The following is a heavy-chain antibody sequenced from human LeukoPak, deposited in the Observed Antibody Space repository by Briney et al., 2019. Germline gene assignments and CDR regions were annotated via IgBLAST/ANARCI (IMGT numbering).Heavy chain of an antibody. Sequence: GGSLRLSCAASAFSFSSYGMNWVRQAPGKGLEWVSSIASKSSYIFYADSEKGRFTTSRDNAKTSLYLQMTNLRAEDTAVYYCARDFGGTRGMDVWGQGTTVSVSS. D-gene: IGHD3-16*01. CDR1: AFSFSSYG. J-gene: IGHJ6*02. V-gene: IGHV3-21*01. CDR2: IASKSSYI. CDR3: ARDFGGTRGMDV.